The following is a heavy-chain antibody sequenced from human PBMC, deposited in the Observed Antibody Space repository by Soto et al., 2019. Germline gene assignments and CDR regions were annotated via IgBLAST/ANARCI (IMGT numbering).Heavy chain of an antibody. CDR1: GFIFSSYS. Sequence: GGSLRLSCTASGFIFSSYSMNWVRQAPGKGLEWVSYIGSGSSSIYYADSVKGRFTISRDNAENSLYLQMNSLRDEDTAMYYCAREYPSYDFWSDYSGMDVWGQGTTVTVSS. CDR3: AREYPSYDFWSDYSGMDV. D-gene: IGHD3-3*01. J-gene: IGHJ6*02. V-gene: IGHV3-48*02. CDR2: IGSGSSSI.